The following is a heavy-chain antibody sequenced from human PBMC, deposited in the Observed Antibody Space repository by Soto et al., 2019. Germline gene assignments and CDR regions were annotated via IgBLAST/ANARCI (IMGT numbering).Heavy chain of an antibody. V-gene: IGHV5-10-1*01. CDR3: ARLNRSSGWYRYDTFHGMDV. CDR2: IDPRDSYT. Sequence: GESPKIPCKGSGYSFTSYWISWVRQMPGKGLGWMGRIDPRDSYTNYSPSFQGHVTISADKSISTAYLQCSSLKASDNAMYYCARLNRSSGWYRYDTFHGMDVWGQGTTVTVSS. D-gene: IGHD6-19*01. J-gene: IGHJ6*02. CDR1: GYSFTSYW.